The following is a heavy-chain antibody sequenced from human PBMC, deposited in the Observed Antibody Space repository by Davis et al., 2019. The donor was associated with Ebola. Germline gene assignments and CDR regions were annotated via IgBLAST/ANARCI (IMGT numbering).Heavy chain of an antibody. CDR3: ARDNVRWSSHEPFDY. Sequence: PGGSLRLSCAASGFTFSSYWMHWVRQAPGKGLVWVSRINSDGSSTSYADSVKGRFTISRDNAKNSLYLQMNSLRDEDTAVYYCARDNVRWSSHEPFDYWGQGTLVTVSS. CDR2: INSDGSST. V-gene: IGHV3-74*01. D-gene: IGHD1-26*01. J-gene: IGHJ4*02. CDR1: GFTFSSYW.